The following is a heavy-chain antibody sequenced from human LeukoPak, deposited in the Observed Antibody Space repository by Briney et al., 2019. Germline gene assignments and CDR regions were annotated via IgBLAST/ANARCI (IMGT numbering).Heavy chain of an antibody. CDR1: GDSVSSNSAA. D-gene: IGHD1-14*01. Sequence: SQTLSLTCAISGDSVSSNSAAWNWIRQSPSRGLEWLGRIYYRSKWHNDYAVSVKSRITINPDTSKNQFSLQLNSVTPEDTAVHYCVRDDGIGLGAFDIWGQGTMVTVSS. CDR3: VRDDGIGLGAFDI. CDR2: IYYRSKWHN. V-gene: IGHV6-1*01. J-gene: IGHJ3*02.